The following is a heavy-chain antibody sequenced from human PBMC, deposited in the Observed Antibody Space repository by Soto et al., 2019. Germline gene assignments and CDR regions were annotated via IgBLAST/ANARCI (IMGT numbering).Heavy chain of an antibody. CDR2: INPTEGRT. V-gene: IGHV1-46*01. CDR3: ARGREYSFGYNWFDP. D-gene: IGHD5-12*01. CDR1: GYPFTSYH. J-gene: IGHJ5*02. Sequence: QVQLVQSGAEVRKPGASLKLSCQTSGYPFTSYHMHWVRQAPGQGLEWMGVINPTEGRTRYSQRFKDRLTMTRDTYTSTVYRELSSLRTEDMATYCCARGREYSFGYNWFDPWCQVTLVTVSS.